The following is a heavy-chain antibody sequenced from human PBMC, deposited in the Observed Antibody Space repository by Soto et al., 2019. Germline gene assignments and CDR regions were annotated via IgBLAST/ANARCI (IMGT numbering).Heavy chain of an antibody. V-gene: IGHV4-61*01. CDR3: ARSKDYDFWSGYYTPFDY. CDR2: IYYSGST. Sequence: SETLSLTCTVSGGSVSSGSYYWSWIRQPPGKGLEWIGYIYYSGSTNYNPSLKSRVTISVDTSKNQFSLKRSSVTAADTAVYYCARSKDYDFWSGYYTPFDYWGQGTLVTVSS. D-gene: IGHD3-3*01. J-gene: IGHJ4*02. CDR1: GGSVSSGSYY.